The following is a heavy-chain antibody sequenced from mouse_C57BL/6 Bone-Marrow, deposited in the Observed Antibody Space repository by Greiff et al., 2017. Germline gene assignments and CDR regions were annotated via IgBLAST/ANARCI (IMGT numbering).Heavy chain of an antibody. Sequence: EVKLMESGGGLVQSGRSLRLSCATSGFTFSDFYMEWVRQAPGKGLEWIAASRNKANDYTTEYSASVKGRFIVSRDTSQSILYLQMNALRAEDTAIYYCARDAYYGSSFYWYFDVWGTGTTVTVSS. D-gene: IGHD1-1*01. CDR3: ARDAYYGSSFYWYFDV. J-gene: IGHJ1*03. V-gene: IGHV7-1*01. CDR1: GFTFSDFY. CDR2: SRNKANDYTT.